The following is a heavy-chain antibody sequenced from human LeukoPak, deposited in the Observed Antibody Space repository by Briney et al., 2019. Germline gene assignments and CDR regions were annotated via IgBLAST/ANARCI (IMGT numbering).Heavy chain of an antibody. D-gene: IGHD2-2*01. V-gene: IGHV3-66*01. J-gene: IGHJ5*02. CDR3: TLVPPNP. CDR1: GGSISGSY. CDR2: IYSDDST. Sequence: ETLSLTCTVYGGSISGSYWSWVRQAPGKGLEWVSVIYSDDSTYYADSVKGRFTISRDNSKNTLYLQMNSLRAEDTAVYYCTLVPPNPWGQGTLVTVSS.